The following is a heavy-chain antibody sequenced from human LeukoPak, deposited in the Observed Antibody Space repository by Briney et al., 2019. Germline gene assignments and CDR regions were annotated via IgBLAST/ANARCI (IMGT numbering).Heavy chain of an antibody. V-gene: IGHV3-23*01. Sequence: GGSLRLSCIASGFTFGNYGMSWVRQTPGKGLEWVSSISGFGGVTYYADSVKGRFTISRDNSKNTLYLQMNSLRAEDTAVYYCAKVPSGRGGRTLRPDYWGQGTLVTVSS. CDR1: GFTFGNYG. D-gene: IGHD4-23*01. CDR2: ISGFGGVT. J-gene: IGHJ4*02. CDR3: AKVPSGRGGRTLRPDY.